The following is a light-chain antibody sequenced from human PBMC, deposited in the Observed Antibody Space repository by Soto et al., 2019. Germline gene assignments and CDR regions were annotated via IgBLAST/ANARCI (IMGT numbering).Light chain of an antibody. CDR3: QQYYSFPPT. V-gene: IGKV3-20*01. CDR1: QSVSRTY. Sequence: EIVLTQSPGTLSLSPGERASLSCRASQSVSRTYLAWYQQTPGQAPRLLIYGASSRAAGIPDRFSGGGSGTDFTLTISCLQSEDFATYYCQQYYSFPPTFGQGTKG. J-gene: IGKJ1*01. CDR2: GAS.